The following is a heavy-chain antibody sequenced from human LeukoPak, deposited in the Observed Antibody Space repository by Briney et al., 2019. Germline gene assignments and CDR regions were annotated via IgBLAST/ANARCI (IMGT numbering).Heavy chain of an antibody. J-gene: IGHJ4*02. D-gene: IGHD6-6*01. V-gene: IGHV3-33*01. CDR2: IWYDGSNT. CDR3: ARDLGYSSSALDY. CDR1: GFTLSSYG. Sequence: GGSLRLSCAASGFTLSSYGMHWVRQAPGKGLEWVAVIWYDGSNTYYADSVKGRFTISRDNSKNTLYLQMNSLRAEDTAVYYCARDLGYSSSALDYWGQGTLVTVSS.